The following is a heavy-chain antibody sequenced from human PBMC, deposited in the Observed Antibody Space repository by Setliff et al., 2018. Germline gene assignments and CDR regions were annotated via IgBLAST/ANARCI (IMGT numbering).Heavy chain of an antibody. CDR3: SRLVRYCSRTTCQTASGAEL. V-gene: IGHV1-18*01. Sequence: ASVKVSCKASGYTLINYGITWVRQAPGQGLEWMGWISAYTGNTNYAQELQGRVTMTTDSSTNTAYLELRGLTSDDTAVYYCSRLVRYCSRTTCQTASGAELWGQGTLVTVSS. J-gene: IGHJ1*01. CDR1: GYTLINYG. CDR2: ISAYTGNT. D-gene: IGHD2-2*01.